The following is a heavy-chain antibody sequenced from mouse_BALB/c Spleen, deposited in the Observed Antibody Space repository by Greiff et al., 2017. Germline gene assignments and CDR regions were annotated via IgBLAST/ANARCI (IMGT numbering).Heavy chain of an antibody. D-gene: IGHD1-1*02. CDR2: IDPANGNT. CDR1: GFNIKDTY. CDR3: ARELWEGYWYFDV. Sequence: VQLKQSGAELVKPGASVKLSCTASGFNIKDTYMHWVKQRPEQGLEWIGRIDPANGNTKYDPKFQGKATITADTSSNTAYLQLSSLTSEDTAVYYCARELWEGYWYFDVWGAGTTVTVSS. V-gene: IGHV14-3*02. J-gene: IGHJ1*01.